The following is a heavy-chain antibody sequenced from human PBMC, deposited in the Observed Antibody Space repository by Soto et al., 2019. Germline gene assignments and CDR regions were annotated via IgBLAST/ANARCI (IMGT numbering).Heavy chain of an antibody. CDR2: IYYSGST. D-gene: IGHD6-6*01. V-gene: IGHV4-31*03. CDR1: GGSISSGGYY. Sequence: SETLSLTCTVSGGSISSGGYYWSWIRQHPGKGLEWIGYIYYSGSTYYNPSLKSRVTISVDTSKNQFSLKLSSVTAADTAVYYCARSLEYSSSYAAKYYFDYWGQGTLVTAPQ. CDR3: ARSLEYSSSYAAKYYFDY. J-gene: IGHJ4*02.